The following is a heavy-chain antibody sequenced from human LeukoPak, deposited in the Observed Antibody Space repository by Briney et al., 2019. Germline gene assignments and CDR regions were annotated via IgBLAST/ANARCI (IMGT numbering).Heavy chain of an antibody. CDR1: GDSISAYY. V-gene: IGHV4-59*08. CDR3: TKYGGSPANYFDS. J-gene: IGHJ4*02. Sequence: SETLSLTCTVSGDSISAYYWSWVRQPPGKGLEWIAFVHKTGSINYNPSLKSRATVSLDTCKSQFSLHVNSVTAADTAVYYCTKYGGSPANYFDSWGPGTLVTVSP. CDR2: VHKTGSI. D-gene: IGHD1-26*01.